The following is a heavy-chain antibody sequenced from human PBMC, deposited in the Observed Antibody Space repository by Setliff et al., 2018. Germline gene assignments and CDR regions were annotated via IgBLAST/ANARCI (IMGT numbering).Heavy chain of an antibody. CDR1: GFTFTTYA. CDR3: AKDAAPTYYYGAGSYPSYCFYGMDV. Sequence: PGGSLRLSCAASGFTFTTYAMTWVRQAPGKGLEWVSSISGSGGATSHADSVKGRFTISRDTSKNTLYLQMNSLRAEDTAVYYCAKDAAPTYYYGAGSYPSYCFYGMDVWGQGTTVTVSS. J-gene: IGHJ6*02. V-gene: IGHV3-23*01. D-gene: IGHD3-10*01. CDR2: ISGSGGAT.